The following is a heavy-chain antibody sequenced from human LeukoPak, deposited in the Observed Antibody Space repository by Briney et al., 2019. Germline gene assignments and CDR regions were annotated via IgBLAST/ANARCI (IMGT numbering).Heavy chain of an antibody. CDR2: INTNGGTT. D-gene: IGHD1-14*01. V-gene: IGHV3-74*01. J-gene: IGHJ5*02. CDR1: GFTFSGHW. CDR3: ARGSSPGGWLDP. Sequence: GGSLRLSCVASGFTFSGHWMHWVRQAPGKGLVWVSRINTNGGTTYYTDSVKGRFTISRDNAKDTLYLQMDTLRAEDTAVYFCARGSSPGGWLDPWGQGTLVTVSS.